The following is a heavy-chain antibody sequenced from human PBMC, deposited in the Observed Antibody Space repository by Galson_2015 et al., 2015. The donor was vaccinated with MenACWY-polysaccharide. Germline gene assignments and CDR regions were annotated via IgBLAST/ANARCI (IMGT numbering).Heavy chain of an antibody. J-gene: IGHJ4*02. CDR1: GGSVTNSY. Sequence: SEPLSLTCSLSGGSVTNSYWSWFRQPPGKGLEWIGYIFYTGSTTYNPSLKSRVTISIGASESHFSLNLTSVTAADTAVYYCARGRALTDYWGQGTLVTVSS. V-gene: IGHV4-59*02. CDR3: ARGRALTDY. CDR2: IFYTGST.